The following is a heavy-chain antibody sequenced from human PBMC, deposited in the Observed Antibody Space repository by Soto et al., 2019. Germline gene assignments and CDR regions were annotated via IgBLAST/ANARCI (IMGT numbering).Heavy chain of an antibody. J-gene: IGHJ6*02. V-gene: IGHV3-23*01. D-gene: IGHD4-4*01. CDR3: ATHYRYHDEDV. CDR1: GFTFSSYA. Sequence: EVQMLESGGGLVQPGGSLRLSCAASGFTFSSYAMSWVRQAPGKGLEWVSGINTSGGNTYYADSVRGRFTISRDNSKNTLYLQMNSLRAEDTAVYYCATHYRYHDEDVWGQGTTVTVS. CDR2: INTSGGNT.